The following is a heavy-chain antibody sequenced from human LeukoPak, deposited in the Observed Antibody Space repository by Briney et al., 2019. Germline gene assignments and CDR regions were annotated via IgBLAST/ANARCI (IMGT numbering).Heavy chain of an antibody. CDR3: AKDIAAAGGPCAY. CDR1: GFTPSGFD. J-gene: IGHJ4*02. V-gene: IGHV3-30*02. Sequence: GGSLRLSCAASGFTPSGFDMHWVRPAPDRGLEWVALIQSDGTDKYYADSEKGRFTISSDNSKTTLFLQMSRLRAEETAVYCWAKDIAAAGGPCAYWGRGTLVTVSS. D-gene: IGHD6-13*01. CDR2: IQSDGTDK.